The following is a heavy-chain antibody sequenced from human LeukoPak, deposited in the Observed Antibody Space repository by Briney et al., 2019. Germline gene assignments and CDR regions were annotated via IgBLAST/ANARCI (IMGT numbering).Heavy chain of an antibody. CDR1: GFTFSSYS. CDR2: ISSSSSYI. Sequence: PGGSLRLSCAASGFTFSSYSMNWVRQAPGKGLEWVSSISSSSSYIYYADSVKGRFTISRDNAKNSLYLQMNSLRAEDTAVYYCARDGISGSYFSYGMDVWGQGTTVTVSS. V-gene: IGHV3-21*01. D-gene: IGHD1-26*01. J-gene: IGHJ6*02. CDR3: ARDGISGSYFSYGMDV.